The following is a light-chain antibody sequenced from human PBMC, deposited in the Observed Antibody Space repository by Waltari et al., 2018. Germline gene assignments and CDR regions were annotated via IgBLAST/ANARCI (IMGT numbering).Light chain of an antibody. Sequence: DIVMTQSPDSLAVSLGERVSINCKSSQSVLYSSNHRNYLAWYQQKPEQPPKLLIYWASTRESGVPDRFSGSGSGTDFTLTISSLQAEDVAVYYCQQYYTTPHFGQGTRLEIK. CDR2: WAS. J-gene: IGKJ5*01. CDR1: QSVLYSSNHRNY. V-gene: IGKV4-1*01. CDR3: QQYYTTPH.